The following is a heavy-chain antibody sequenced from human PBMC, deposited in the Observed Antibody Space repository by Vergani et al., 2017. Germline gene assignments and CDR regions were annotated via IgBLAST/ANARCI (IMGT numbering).Heavy chain of an antibody. Sequence: QVQLQQWGAGLLKPSETLSLTCAVYGGSFSGYYWSWIRQPPGKGLEWIGEINHSGSTNYTPSLKSRVTISVDTSKNQFSLKLSSVTAADTDVYYCASSGEARTYYDFWSGYYLLDYWGQGTLVTVSS. J-gene: IGHJ4*02. CDR1: GGSFSGYY. CDR2: INHSGST. V-gene: IGHV4-34*01. D-gene: IGHD3-3*01. CDR3: ASSGEARTYYDFWSGYYLLDY.